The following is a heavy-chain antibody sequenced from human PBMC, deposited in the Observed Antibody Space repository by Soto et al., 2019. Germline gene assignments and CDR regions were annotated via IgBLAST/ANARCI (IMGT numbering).Heavy chain of an antibody. V-gene: IGHV1-2*02. J-gene: IGHJ4*02. CDR1: AGTIPNYG. CDR2: INPKRGGT. D-gene: IGHD2-15*01. Sequence: GGLVTVPCRDSAGTIPNYGINWVRQVPGRGLEWMGWINPKRGGTNYAQKLQGRVTMTRDTSISTAYRQLSRLKSDDTAWYYCARLTVRLDRVVRPTASFGSWGQGTLGTSSS. CDR3: ARLTVRLDRVVRPTASFGS.